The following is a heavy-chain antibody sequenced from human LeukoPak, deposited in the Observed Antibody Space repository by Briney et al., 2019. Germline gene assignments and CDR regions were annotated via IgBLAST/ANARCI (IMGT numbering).Heavy chain of an antibody. CDR3: ARIGSCISTSCYLSLDY. CDR2: IYYSGST. CDR1: GDSISSYY. V-gene: IGHV4-59*01. D-gene: IGHD2-2*01. J-gene: IGHJ4*02. Sequence: SETLSLTCTVSGDSISSYYWSWIRQPPGKGLEWIGYIYYSGSTNYNPSLKSRVTISVDTSKNQFSLKLSSVTAADTAVYYCARIGSCISTSCYLSLDYWGQGTLVTVSS.